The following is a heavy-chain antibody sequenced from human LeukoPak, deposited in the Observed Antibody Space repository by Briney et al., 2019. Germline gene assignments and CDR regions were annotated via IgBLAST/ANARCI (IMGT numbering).Heavy chain of an antibody. Sequence: GGSLRLSCAASGITFSNAWMNWVRQAPGKGLEWVGRIRSKADGGTTDYAAPVKGRFTISRDDSKTTLFLQLNSLKTEDTAIYYCNTPRYVPFWGQGALVTVSS. CDR1: GITFSNAW. CDR2: IRSKADGGTT. V-gene: IGHV3-15*01. CDR3: NTPRYVPF. J-gene: IGHJ4*02. D-gene: IGHD3-9*01.